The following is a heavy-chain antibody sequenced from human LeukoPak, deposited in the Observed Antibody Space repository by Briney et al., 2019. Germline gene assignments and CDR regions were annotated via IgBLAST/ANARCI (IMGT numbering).Heavy chain of an antibody. CDR3: ARDALSYYGSSGYYRE. CDR2: ISYDGSNK. CDR1: GFTFSSYA. D-gene: IGHD3-22*01. V-gene: IGHV3-30-3*01. Sequence: GGSLRLSCAASGFTFSSYAMHWVRQAPGKGLEWVAVISYDGSNKYYADSVKGRFTISRDNSKNTLYLQMNSLRAEDTAVYYCARDALSYYGSSGYYREWGQGTLVTVSS. J-gene: IGHJ4*02.